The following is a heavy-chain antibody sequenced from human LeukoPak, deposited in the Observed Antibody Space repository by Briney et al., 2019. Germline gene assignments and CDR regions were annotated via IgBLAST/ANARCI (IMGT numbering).Heavy chain of an antibody. CDR1: GYNFTSYW. V-gene: IGHV5-51*01. CDR2: IYPGDSDT. CDR3: ATRSDGYSQFDF. J-gene: IGHJ4*02. Sequence: GESLKISCKASGYNFTSYWIGWVRQMPGKGLEWTGIIYPGDSDTRYSPSFQGQVTISADKSVSTAYLQWSSLKASDSAIYYCATRSDGYSQFDFWGQGTLVTVSS. D-gene: IGHD5-24*01.